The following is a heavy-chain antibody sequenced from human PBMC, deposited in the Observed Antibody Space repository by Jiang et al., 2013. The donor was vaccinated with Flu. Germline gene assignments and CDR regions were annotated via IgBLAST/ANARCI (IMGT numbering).Heavy chain of an antibody. V-gene: IGHV4-59*01. CDR3: AREGDYYGPAVDY. D-gene: IGHD3-10*01. Sequence: YGSGLVKPSETLSLTCTVSGGSISSYYWSWIRQPPGKGLEWIGYIYYSGSTNYNPSLKSRVTISVDTSKNQFSLKLSSVTAADTAVYYCAREGDYYGPAVDYWGQGTLVTVSS. CDR1: GGSISSYY. J-gene: IGHJ4*02. CDR2: IYYSGST.